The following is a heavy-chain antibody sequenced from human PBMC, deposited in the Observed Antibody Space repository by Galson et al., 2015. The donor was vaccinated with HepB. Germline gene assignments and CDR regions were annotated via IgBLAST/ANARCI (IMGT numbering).Heavy chain of an antibody. Sequence: SLRLSCAASGFTFSSYGMRWVRQAPGKGLEWVANIKSGGNNKYYADSVKGRFTISRDNAKNSLYLQMNSLRAEDTAVYYCARGAAYYDTYYIDVWGKGTTVTVSS. CDR2: IKSGGNNK. CDR1: GFTFSSYG. V-gene: IGHV3-48*04. J-gene: IGHJ6*03. D-gene: IGHD6-25*01. CDR3: ARGAAYYDTYYIDV.